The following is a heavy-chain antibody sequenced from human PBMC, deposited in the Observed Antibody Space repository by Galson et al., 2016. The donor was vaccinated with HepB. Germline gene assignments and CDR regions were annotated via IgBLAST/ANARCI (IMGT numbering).Heavy chain of an antibody. V-gene: IGHV4-61*02. CDR2: IHTSGST. Sequence: TLSLTCTVSGGSIGSGTYYWSWIRQPAGKGLEWIGRIHTSGSTNYNPSLKSRVTISVDTSKNQFSLKLSSVTAADTAVYYCATTRRTPRAYVTDSWGQGTLVTVSS. J-gene: IGHJ4*02. CDR3: ATTRRTPRAYVTDS. D-gene: IGHD3-10*02. CDR1: GGSIGSGTYY.